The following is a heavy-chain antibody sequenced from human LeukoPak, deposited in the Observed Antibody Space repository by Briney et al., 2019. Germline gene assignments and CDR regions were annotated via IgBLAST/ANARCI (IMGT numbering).Heavy chain of an antibody. CDR1: GGSMSSYY. Sequence: SETLSLTCTVSGGSMSSYYWSRIRQPPGKGLEWIGYIYYSGSTKYNPSLKSRVTISVDTSKNQLSLKLSSVTAADTAVYYCARGARAGYNLEPFDYWGQGTLVTVSS. CDR3: ARGARAGYNLEPFDY. CDR2: IYYSGST. V-gene: IGHV4-59*08. D-gene: IGHD5-24*01. J-gene: IGHJ4*02.